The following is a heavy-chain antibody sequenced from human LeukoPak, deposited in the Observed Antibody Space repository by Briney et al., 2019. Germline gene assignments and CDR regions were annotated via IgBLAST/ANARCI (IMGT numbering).Heavy chain of an antibody. D-gene: IGHD3-10*01. J-gene: IGHJ4*02. CDR1: GFTFSSYS. CDR2: ISSSSSTI. CDR3: ARADYYGSGSYYWK. Sequence: GGSLRLSCAASGFTFSSYSMNWVRQAPGKGLEWVSYISSSSSTIYYADSVKGRFTISRDNAKNSLYLQMNSLRAEDTAVYYCARADYYGSGSYYWKWGQGTLVTVSS. V-gene: IGHV3-48*01.